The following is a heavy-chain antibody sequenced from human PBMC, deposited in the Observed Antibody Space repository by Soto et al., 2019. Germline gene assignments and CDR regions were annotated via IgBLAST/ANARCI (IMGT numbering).Heavy chain of an antibody. D-gene: IGHD6-13*01. V-gene: IGHV3-30*18. CDR1: GFTFSSYG. CDR2: ISYDGSNK. CDR3: AKGTGLPIASWH. J-gene: IGHJ1*01. Sequence: GGSLRLSCAASGFTFSSYGMHWVRQAPGKGLEWVAVISYDGSNKYYADSVKGRFTISRDNSKDTLYLQMNSLRAEDTAVYYCAKGTGLPIASWHWGQGTLVTVSS.